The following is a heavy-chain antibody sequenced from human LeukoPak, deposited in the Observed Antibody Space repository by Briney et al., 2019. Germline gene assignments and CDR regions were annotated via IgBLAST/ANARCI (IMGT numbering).Heavy chain of an antibody. J-gene: IGHJ4*02. D-gene: IGHD6-13*01. CDR1: GFSFSTYW. V-gene: IGHV3-7*01. CDR2: IDQGGSVR. Sequence: PGGSLRLSCAASGFSFSTYWMSWGRQTPEKGLEFVANIDQGGSVRNYMDSLKGRCTISREKAKKSLYLEIKSLRADDTAVYYCARDPESSSFDLWGRGALVTVSS. CDR3: ARDPESSSFDL.